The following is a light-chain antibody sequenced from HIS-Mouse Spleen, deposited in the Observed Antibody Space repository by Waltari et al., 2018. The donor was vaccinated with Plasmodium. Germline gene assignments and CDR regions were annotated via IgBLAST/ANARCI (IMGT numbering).Light chain of an antibody. V-gene: IGKV3-15*01. Sequence: EIVMTQSPATLSVSPGERANPSCRASQSVSSNLAWYQQKPGQAPRLLIYGASTRATGIPARFSGSGSGTEFTLTISSLQSEDFAVYYCQQYNNWSFTFGPGTKVDIK. J-gene: IGKJ3*01. CDR2: GAS. CDR1: QSVSSN. CDR3: QQYNNWSFT.